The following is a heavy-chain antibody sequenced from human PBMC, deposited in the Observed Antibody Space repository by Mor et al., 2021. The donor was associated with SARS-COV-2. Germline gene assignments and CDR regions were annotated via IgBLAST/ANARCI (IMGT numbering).Heavy chain of an antibody. D-gene: IGHD3-22*01. J-gene: IGHJ6*02. CDR3: ASSRSGYYYYYYGMDV. V-gene: IGHV3-48*02. Sequence: GLEWVSYISSSSSTIYYADSVKGRFTISRDNAKNSLYLQMNSLRDEDTAVYYCASSRSGYYYYYYGMDVWGQGTTVTVSS. CDR2: ISSSSSTI.